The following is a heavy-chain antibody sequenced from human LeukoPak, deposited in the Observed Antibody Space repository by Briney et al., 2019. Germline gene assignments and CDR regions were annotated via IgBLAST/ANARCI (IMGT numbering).Heavy chain of an antibody. D-gene: IGHD3-3*01. J-gene: IGHJ6*02. CDR3: ARDPGDFWSGFYGMDV. CDR1: GFTVSSNY. Sequence: GGSLRLSCAASGFTVSSNYMSWVRQAPGKGLEWVANIKQDGSEKYYVDSVKGRFTISRDNAKNSLYLQMNSLRAEDTAVYYCARDPGDFWSGFYGMDVWGQGTTVTVSS. CDR2: IKQDGSEK. V-gene: IGHV3-7*03.